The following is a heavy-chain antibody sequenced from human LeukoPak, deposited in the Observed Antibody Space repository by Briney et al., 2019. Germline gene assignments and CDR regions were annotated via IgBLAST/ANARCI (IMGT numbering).Heavy chain of an antibody. D-gene: IGHD1-26*01. V-gene: IGHV1-46*01. CDR1: GYTFTNYY. CDR2: ITPSGGST. J-gene: IGHJ5*02. Sequence: ASVRVSCKASGYTFTNYYMHWVRQAPGQGLEWLGLITPSGGSTWYAQKFQGRVTMTRDMSTSTDYMELSSLRSEDTAVYYCARDNSVGDYAWWFDPWGQGTLITVSS. CDR3: ARDNSVGDYAWWFDP.